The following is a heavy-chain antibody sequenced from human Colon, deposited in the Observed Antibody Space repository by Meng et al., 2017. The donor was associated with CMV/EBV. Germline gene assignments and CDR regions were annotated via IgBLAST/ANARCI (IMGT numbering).Heavy chain of an antibody. CDR1: GLTLSSMY. J-gene: IGHJ5*02. D-gene: IGHD2-8*01. CDR3: ARGRRYCPNSRCYFWDP. CDR2: FHSGNRT. Sequence: GESLKTSWAGSGLTLSSMYIHWVRQAPGKGLGGVSVFHSGNRTDYADSLKGRFTVSRDTSKNTLYIQMNSLRVEDTGIYYCARGRRYCPNSRCYFWDPWGQGTLVPSPQ. V-gene: IGHV3-53*05.